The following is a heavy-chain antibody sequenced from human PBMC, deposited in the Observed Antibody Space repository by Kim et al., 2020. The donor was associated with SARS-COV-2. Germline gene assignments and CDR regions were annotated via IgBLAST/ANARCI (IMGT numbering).Heavy chain of an antibody. V-gene: IGHV3-11*03. CDR1: GFTFSGYN. CDR2: ISSSSSYT. J-gene: IGHJ3*02. Sequence: GGSLRLSCAASGFTFSGYNMNWIRQAPGKGLEWVSYISSSSSYTYYADSVKGRFTISRDNAKNSLYLQMNSLRAEDTAVYYCARTGTTSAHGACVMWGQGTMITVSS. D-gene: IGHD1-1*01. CDR3: ARTGTTSAHGACVM.